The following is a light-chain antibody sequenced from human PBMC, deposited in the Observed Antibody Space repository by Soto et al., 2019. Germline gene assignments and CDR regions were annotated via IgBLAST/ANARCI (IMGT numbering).Light chain of an antibody. V-gene: IGKV3-20*01. CDR2: GTS. CDR1: QSVSSSY. CDR3: QQYKDLPLT. Sequence: EIVLTQSPGTLSLSPGERDTLSCRASQSVSSSYFGWYQQKHGQAPRLLNYGTSSRATGMPDRFSCSGSGTEFTLTVSSLQAEDFAVYYCQQYKDLPLTFGGGTKVEIK. J-gene: IGKJ4*01.